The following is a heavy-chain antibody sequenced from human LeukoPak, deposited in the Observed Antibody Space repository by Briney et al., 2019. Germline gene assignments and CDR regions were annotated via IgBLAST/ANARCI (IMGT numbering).Heavy chain of an antibody. J-gene: IGHJ6*02. V-gene: IGHV3-23*01. CDR3: AKTITMVAAYYYGMDV. CDR2: ISGSGGST. CDR1: GFTFSSYA. D-gene: IGHD3-10*01. Sequence: GGSLRLSCAASGFTFSSYAMSWVRQAPGKGLEWVSAISGSGGSTYYADSVKGRFTISRDNPKNTLFLQMNSLRAEDTAVYYCAKTITMVAAYYYGMDVWGQGTTVTVSS.